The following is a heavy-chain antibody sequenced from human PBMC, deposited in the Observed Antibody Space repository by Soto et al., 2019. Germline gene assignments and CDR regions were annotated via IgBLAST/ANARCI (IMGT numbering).Heavy chain of an antibody. CDR1: GFSSSHYY. Sequence: GRSLRLSCAASGFSSSHYYMDWVRQVPGKGLEWVGRSRNKANSYNPEYAPSVKDRFSISRDNSKDSMYLQMNSLKTEDTAVYYCARDTGERYEYWAQGSPVTVSS. V-gene: IGHV3-72*01. CDR2: SRNKANSYNP. CDR3: ARDTGERYEY. J-gene: IGHJ4*01. D-gene: IGHD3-10*01.